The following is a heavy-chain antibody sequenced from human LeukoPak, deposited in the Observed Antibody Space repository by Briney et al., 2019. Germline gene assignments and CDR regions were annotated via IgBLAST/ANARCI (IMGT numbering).Heavy chain of an antibody. Sequence: GRSLRLSCAASGFTFSGYGMHWVRQAPGKGLEWVAVISYDGSKTYYADSVKGRFTITRDNSKNTLYLQMNSLRAEDTAVYYCAKRGGDSSAHSFDFWGQGTLVTVSS. CDR3: AKRGGDSSAHSFDF. V-gene: IGHV3-30*18. CDR2: ISYDGSKT. D-gene: IGHD3-22*01. J-gene: IGHJ4*02. CDR1: GFTFSGYG.